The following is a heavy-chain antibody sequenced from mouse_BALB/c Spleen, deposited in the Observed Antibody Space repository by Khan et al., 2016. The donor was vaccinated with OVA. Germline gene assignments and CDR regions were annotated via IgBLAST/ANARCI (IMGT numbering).Heavy chain of an antibody. CDR3: ARPPYFSYVMVF. D-gene: IGHD2-10*01. CDR1: GYTFTNYG. CDR2: INTYTGEP. V-gene: IGHV9-3-1*01. Sequence: LVESGPELKKPGETVKISCKASGYTFTNYGMNWVKQTPGKGLKWMGWINTYTGEPTYADDFKGRFAFSLETPASTAYLQINNLKNEDTATYFCARPPYFSYVMVFWGQGTSITVSS. J-gene: IGHJ4*01.